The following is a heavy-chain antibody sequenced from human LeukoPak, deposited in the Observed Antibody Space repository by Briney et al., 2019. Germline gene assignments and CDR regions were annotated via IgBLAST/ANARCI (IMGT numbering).Heavy chain of an antibody. CDR1: GFSFSYYW. J-gene: IGHJ3*01. V-gene: IGHV3-74*01. Sequence: GGSLRLSCAASGFSFSYYWMHWVRQAPGKGPVWVSRIDSDGGSTTYADSVKGRFTISRDNAKSTLYLQMNSLRAEDTAVYYCVRSYYYDSSGYYWGAFDVWGQGTMVAVSS. CDR2: IDSDGGST. D-gene: IGHD3-22*01. CDR3: VRSYYYDSSGYYWGAFDV.